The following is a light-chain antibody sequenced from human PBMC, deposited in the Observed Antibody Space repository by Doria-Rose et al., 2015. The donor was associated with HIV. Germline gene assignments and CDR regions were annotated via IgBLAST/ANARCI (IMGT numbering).Light chain of an antibody. CDR2: WAS. CDR3: QQYYDTPS. CDR1: QSLLYTSKNY. J-gene: IGKJ3*01. Sequence: DIRMTQSPESLGMSLGERATLNCKSNQSLLYTSKNYLAWYQQKPGQPPKLLIYWASTRRSGVPARFSGSGSWTEFTLTISSLEAEDVAVYYCQQYYDTPSFGPGTTVDIK. V-gene: IGKV4-1*01.